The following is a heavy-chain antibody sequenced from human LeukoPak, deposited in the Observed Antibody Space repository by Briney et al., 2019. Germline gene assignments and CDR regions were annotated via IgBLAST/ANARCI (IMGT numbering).Heavy chain of an antibody. D-gene: IGHD2-2*01. J-gene: IGHJ5*02. CDR2: MYYSGST. Sequence: SETLSLTCTVSGGSISSYYWSWIRQPPGKGLEWIGYMYYSGSTNYNPSLKSRVTISVDTSKNQFSLKLRSVTAADTAVYYCARHPDIAVVSWWLDPWGQGTLVTFSS. CDR1: GGSISSYY. CDR3: ARHPDIAVVSWWLDP. V-gene: IGHV4-59*08.